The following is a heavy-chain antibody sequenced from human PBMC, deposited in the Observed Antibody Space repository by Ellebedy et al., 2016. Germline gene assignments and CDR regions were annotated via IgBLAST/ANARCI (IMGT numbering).Heavy chain of an antibody. J-gene: IGHJ6*03. CDR1: GFSFRTYA. CDR2: ISYDGSTK. V-gene: IGHV3-30*01. Sequence: GESLKISXAASGFSFRTYAVHWVRRAPGKGLEWVAIISYDGSTKYYADSVKGRFTLSRDNSKNTLYLQMNSLRSEDTAVYYCAKDAGDLASLWATYYMDIWGQGTTVTVSS. D-gene: IGHD1-26*01. CDR3: AKDAGDLASLWATYYMDI.